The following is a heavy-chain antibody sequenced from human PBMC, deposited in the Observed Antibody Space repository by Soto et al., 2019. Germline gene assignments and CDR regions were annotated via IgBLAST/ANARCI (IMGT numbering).Heavy chain of an antibody. J-gene: IGHJ4*02. Sequence: SETLSLTCGVSGYSLTSGYHWGWIRQPPGKGLEWIGTIYHSGTTYYNPSLMSRVTMSVDTSKNQFSLKVTSATAADTAVYFCVRVYGRSSCFFHARGQGTRVTVSS. V-gene: IGHV4-38-2*01. D-gene: IGHD6-6*01. CDR1: GYSLTSGYH. CDR2: IYHSGTT. CDR3: VRVYGRSSCFFHA.